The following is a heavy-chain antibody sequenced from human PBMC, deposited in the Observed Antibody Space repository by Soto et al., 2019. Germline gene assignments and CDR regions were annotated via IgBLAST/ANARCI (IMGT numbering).Heavy chain of an antibody. CDR1: GFTFSHAW. V-gene: IGHV3-15*01. Sequence: GGSLRLSCASSGFTFSHAWMIFVLHAPVKVLYLVGRIKSRADGGTKDYGAPVRGRFTISRDDSENMLYLQMNSLKTEDTAVYYCTVVKRWDQYSTSGYWFDPWGPGTLVTVS. CDR3: TVVKRWDQYSTSGYWFDP. CDR2: IKSRADGGTK. D-gene: IGHD1-26*01. J-gene: IGHJ5*02.